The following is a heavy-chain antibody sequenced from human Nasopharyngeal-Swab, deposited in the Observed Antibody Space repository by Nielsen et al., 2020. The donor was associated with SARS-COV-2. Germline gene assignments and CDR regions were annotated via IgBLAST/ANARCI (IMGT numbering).Heavy chain of an antibody. CDR2: ISIDGSST. V-gene: IGHV3-74*01. D-gene: IGHD2-8*01. CDR3: AKRDCSNAVCRYYFDY. CDR1: GFTFSSYW. Sequence: GESLKISCAASGFTFSSYWMHWVRQAPGKGLVWVSRISIDGSSTSYADSVKGRFTISGDSAKNTLYLQMNSLRAEDTAVYYCAKRDCSNAVCRYYFDYWGQGTLVTVSS. J-gene: IGHJ4*02.